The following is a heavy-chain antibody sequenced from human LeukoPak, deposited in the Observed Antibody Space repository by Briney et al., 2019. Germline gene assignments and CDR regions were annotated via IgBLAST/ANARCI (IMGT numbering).Heavy chain of an antibody. CDR3: ARVIAARPPYYFDY. D-gene: IGHD6-6*01. CDR1: GFTFSDYT. J-gene: IGHJ4*02. CDR2: ISISSNTI. V-gene: IGHV3-48*04. Sequence: GGSLRLSCAASGFTFSDYTMNWVRQAPGKGLEWVSYISISSNTIYYADSVKGRFTISRDNAKNSLYLQMNSLRAEDTAVYYCARVIAARPPYYFDYWGQGTLVTVSS.